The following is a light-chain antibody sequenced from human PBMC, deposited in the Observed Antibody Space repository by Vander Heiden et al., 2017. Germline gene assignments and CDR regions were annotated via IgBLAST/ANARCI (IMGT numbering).Light chain of an antibody. CDR1: QTISNY. CDR3: QQSYNSPRT. V-gene: IGKV1-39*01. Sequence: IRPTDTPSSLSASVGDRVTITCRASQTISNYLNWYQQKPGKAPKLLIFAASSLQNGVASRVSGSGSGTDYTLTISGLQPEDLATYCCQQSYNSPRTFGQGPMLEIK. J-gene: IGKJ1*01. CDR2: AAS.